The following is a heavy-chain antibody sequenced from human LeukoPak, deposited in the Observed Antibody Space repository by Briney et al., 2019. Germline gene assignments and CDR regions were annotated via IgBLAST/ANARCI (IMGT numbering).Heavy chain of an antibody. J-gene: IGHJ6*03. CDR3: ARLHYDFWSGYPTGLRGYYYYYMDV. CDR1: GGSISSSSYY. CDR2: IYYSGST. D-gene: IGHD3-3*01. Sequence: SETLSLTCTVSGGSISSSSYYWGWIRQPPGKGLEWIGSIYYSGSTYYNPSLKSRVTISVDTSKNQFSLKLSSVTAADTAVYYCARLHYDFWSGYPTGLRGYYYYYMDVWGKGTTVTVSS. V-gene: IGHV4-39*01.